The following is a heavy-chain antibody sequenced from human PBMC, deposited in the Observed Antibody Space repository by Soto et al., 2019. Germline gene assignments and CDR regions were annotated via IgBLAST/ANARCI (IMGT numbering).Heavy chain of an antibody. CDR1: GGTFSSYT. CDR3: ARAIDYYYYMDV. J-gene: IGHJ6*03. V-gene: IGHV1-69*02. D-gene: IGHD2-2*01. CDR2: IIPSLGIA. Sequence: QVQLVQSGAEVKKPGSSVKVSCKASGGTFSSYTVSWVRQAPGQGLEWMGRIIPSLGIANYAQKFQGRVTFTADNSTSTAYMELSSLRSEDTAAYYCARAIDYYYYMDVWGKGTTVTVSS.